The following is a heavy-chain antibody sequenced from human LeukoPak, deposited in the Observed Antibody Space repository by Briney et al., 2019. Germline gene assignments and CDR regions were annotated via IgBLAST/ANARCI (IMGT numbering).Heavy chain of an antibody. J-gene: IGHJ4*02. D-gene: IGHD3/OR15-3a*01. V-gene: IGHV3-74*01. Sequence: GGSLRLSCAASGFTFSSYWMHWVRQAPGKGLVWVSRINSDGSSTSHADSVKGRFTISRDNAKNTLYLQMNSLRAEDTAVYYCARARSFLGLVIIWGQGTLVTVSS. CDR1: GFTFSSYW. CDR3: ARARSFLGLVII. CDR2: INSDGSST.